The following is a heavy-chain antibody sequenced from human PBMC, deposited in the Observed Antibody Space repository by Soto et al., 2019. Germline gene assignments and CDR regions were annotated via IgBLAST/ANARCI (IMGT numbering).Heavy chain of an antibody. V-gene: IGHV1-69*06. CDR2: IIPIFGTA. CDR1: GGPFSSYA. Sequence: SVKVSCKASGGPFSSYAISWVRQAPGQGLEWMGGIIPIFGTANYAQKFQGRVTITADKSTSTAYMELSSLRSEDTAVYYCARDSYSNFQFDPWGQGTMVTVSS. CDR3: ARDSYSNFQFDP. J-gene: IGHJ5*02. D-gene: IGHD4-4*01.